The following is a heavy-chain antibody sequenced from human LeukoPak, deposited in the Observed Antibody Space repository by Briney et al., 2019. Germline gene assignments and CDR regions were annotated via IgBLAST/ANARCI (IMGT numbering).Heavy chain of an antibody. Sequence: GGSLRLSCAASGFTFSTYWMSWVRQAPGKGLEWVANINQDGSATNYVDSAKGRFIVSRDNAKNSVFLQMSSLRAEDTAVYYCAIAAGWEQAYWGQGTLVSVSS. D-gene: IGHD1-26*01. CDR2: INQDGSAT. V-gene: IGHV3-7*01. CDR3: AIAAGWEQAY. J-gene: IGHJ4*02. CDR1: GFTFSTYW.